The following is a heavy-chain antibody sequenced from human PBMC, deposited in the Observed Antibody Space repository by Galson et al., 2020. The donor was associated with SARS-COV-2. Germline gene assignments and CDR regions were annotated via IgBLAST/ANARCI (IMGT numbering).Heavy chain of an antibody. Sequence: GGSLRLSCAASGFTFSTYGMHWVRQTPGKGPEWVAFMRSEGSNEYYADSVKGRFTISRDNSKNTLFLQMNSLRPEDTAVYYCAKSGVGGSGWGQGTLVTGSS. CDR2: MRSEGSNE. CDR3: AKSGVGGSG. CDR1: GFTFSTYG. D-gene: IGHD3-10*01. J-gene: IGHJ4*02. V-gene: IGHV3-30*02.